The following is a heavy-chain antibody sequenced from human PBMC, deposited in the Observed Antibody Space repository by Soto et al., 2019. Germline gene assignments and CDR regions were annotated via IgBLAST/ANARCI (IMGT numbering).Heavy chain of an antibody. J-gene: IGHJ5*01. CDR3: ARLIGNSWLDS. V-gene: IGHV6-1*01. CDR1: GDSVSTNSAT. Sequence: QVQLQQSGPGLMKPSQTLSLTCAISGDSVSTNSATWDWIRQSPSRGLEWLGRTYYRSKWEIDYAVSMRCRTTINTDMSNNQFSLQLHSVPPDDTAVYYCARLIGNSWLDSWGQGILVSVSS. D-gene: IGHD3-16*01. CDR2: TYYRSKWEI.